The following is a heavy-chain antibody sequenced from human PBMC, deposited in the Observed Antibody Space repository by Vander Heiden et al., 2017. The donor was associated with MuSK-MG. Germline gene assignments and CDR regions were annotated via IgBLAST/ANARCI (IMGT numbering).Heavy chain of an antibody. D-gene: IGHD2-15*01. V-gene: IGHV4-34*01. CDR2: IKYSGST. CDR3: ARDGARYCSGGSCYDY. Sequence: QVQLQQWGAGLLKPSETLSLTCAVYGGSFSGQYRNWSRQPPGKGMNGMGEIKYSGSTNYNPSLKSRLTISVDTSKNQFSLKLNSVTAADTAVYYCARDGARYCSGGSCYDYWGQGTLVTVSS. CDR1: GGSFSGQY. J-gene: IGHJ4*02.